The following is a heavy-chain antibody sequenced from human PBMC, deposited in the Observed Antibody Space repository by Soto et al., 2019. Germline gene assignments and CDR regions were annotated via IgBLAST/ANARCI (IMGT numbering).Heavy chain of an antibody. CDR3: ARHGANSGSYSEYFQH. CDR2: VDYSGTT. Sequence: QTFSLWNTVSAEIPSPCTYFVCCLRLQPGKGLEWIGSVDYSGTTYYNTSLRTRATISVDTSKNQFSLKLSSVTAADTAVYYCARHGANSGSYSEYFQHWGQGTLVTVS. J-gene: IGHJ1*01. CDR1: AEIPSPCTYF. D-gene: IGHD1-26*01. V-gene: IGHV4-39*01.